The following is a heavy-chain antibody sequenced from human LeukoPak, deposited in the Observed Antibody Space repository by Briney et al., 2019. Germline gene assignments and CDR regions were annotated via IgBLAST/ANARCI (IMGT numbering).Heavy chain of an antibody. V-gene: IGHV4-59*08. J-gene: IGHJ4*02. CDR3: ARSWGTTVTVFDF. D-gene: IGHD4-17*01. Sequence: PSETLSLTCTVSGGSISSYYWSWIRQPPGKGLEWIGYVYFSGDTNYSPSLRSRLTISADPSKSHFSLRLSSVTAADTAVYYCARSWGTTVTVFDFWGQGTLVTVSS. CDR2: VYFSGDT. CDR1: GGSISSYY.